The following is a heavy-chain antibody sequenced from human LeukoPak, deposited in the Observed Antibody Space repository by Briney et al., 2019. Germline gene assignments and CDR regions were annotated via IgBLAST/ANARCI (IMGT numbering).Heavy chain of an antibody. D-gene: IGHD2-2*01. CDR1: GYTFISYA. CDR2: ISAGNGDT. J-gene: IGHJ5*02. Sequence: ASVKVSCKASGYTFISYAIHWVRQAPGQRLEWMGWISAGNGDTKYSQKFQGRVTITRDTSASMAYMELSSLRSEDTAVYYCAGDRLVNPCSSTTCHHNWFDPWGQGTLVTVSS. CDR3: AGDRLVNPCSSTTCHHNWFDP. V-gene: IGHV1-3*01.